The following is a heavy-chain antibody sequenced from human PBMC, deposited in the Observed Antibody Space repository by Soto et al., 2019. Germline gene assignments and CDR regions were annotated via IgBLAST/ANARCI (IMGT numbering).Heavy chain of an antibody. D-gene: IGHD1-26*01. V-gene: IGHV1-69*12. Sequence: QVQLVQSGAEVKKPGSSVKVSCKASGGTFSSYAISWVRQAPGQGLEWMGGIIPTFGTANYAQKFQGRVTITADESTSTAYKERSSLRSEDTAVYYCARTAVVGARWDSFDPWGQGTLVTVSS. CDR2: IIPTFGTA. J-gene: IGHJ5*02. CDR1: GGTFSSYA. CDR3: ARTAVVGARWDSFDP.